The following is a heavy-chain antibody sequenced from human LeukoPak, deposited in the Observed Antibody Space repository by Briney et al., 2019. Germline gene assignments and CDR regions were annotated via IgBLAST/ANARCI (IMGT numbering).Heavy chain of an antibody. D-gene: IGHD6-13*01. CDR3: ARDSSSWYNYFDY. CDR2: IYYSGST. V-gene: IGHV4-59*01. CDR1: GGSMSSYY. Sequence: SETLSLTCTVSGGSMSSYYWRWIRQPPGKGLEWIGYIYYSGSTNYNPSLKSRVTISVDTSKNQFSLKLSSVTAADTAVYYCARDSSSWYNYFDYWGQGTLVTVSS. J-gene: IGHJ4*02.